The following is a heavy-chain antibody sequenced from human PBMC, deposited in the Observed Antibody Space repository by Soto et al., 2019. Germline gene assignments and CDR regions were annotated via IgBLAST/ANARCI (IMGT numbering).Heavy chain of an antibody. CDR3: ARSQYNGGSGWSTIYYFDY. V-gene: IGHV4-39*01. D-gene: IGHD6-19*01. Sequence: QLLLQESGPGLLKPSETLSLTCTVSGGSITGRSYYWGWIRQSPGKGLEWIGSTDYTGTTYYKSSLKSRVTISVATSKKQFSLRLSSVTAADTAVYYCARSQYNGGSGWSTIYYFDYWGQGALVTVSS. J-gene: IGHJ4*02. CDR1: GGSITGRSYY. CDR2: TDYTGTT.